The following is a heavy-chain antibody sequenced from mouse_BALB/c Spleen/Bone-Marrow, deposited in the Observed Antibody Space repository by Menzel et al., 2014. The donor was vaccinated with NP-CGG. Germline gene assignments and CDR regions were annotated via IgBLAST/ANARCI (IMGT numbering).Heavy chain of an antibody. D-gene: IGHD2-1*01. V-gene: IGHV5-4*02. CDR2: ISDGGSYT. CDR1: GFTFSDYY. J-gene: IGHJ4*01. Sequence: DVQLQESGGGLVKPGGSLKLSCAASGFTFSDYYMYWVRQTPEKRLGWVATISDGGSYTYYPDSVKGRFTISRDNAKNNLYLQMSSLKSEDTAMYYCARDGNYYAMDYWGQGTSVTVSS. CDR3: ARDGNYYAMDY.